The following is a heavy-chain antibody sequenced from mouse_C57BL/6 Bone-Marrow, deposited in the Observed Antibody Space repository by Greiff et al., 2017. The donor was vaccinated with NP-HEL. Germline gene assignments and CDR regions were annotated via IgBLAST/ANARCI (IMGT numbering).Heavy chain of an antibody. CDR3: ARLGPRYFDV. V-gene: IGHV5-12*01. D-gene: IGHD4-1*01. CDR2: ISNGGGST. J-gene: IGHJ1*03. Sequence: EVKLVESGGGLVQPGGSLKLSCAASGFTFSDYYMYWVRQTPEKRLEWVAYISNGGGSTYYPDTVKGRFTISRDNAKNTLYLQMSRLKSEDTAMYYCARLGPRYFDVWGTGTTVTVSS. CDR1: GFTFSDYY.